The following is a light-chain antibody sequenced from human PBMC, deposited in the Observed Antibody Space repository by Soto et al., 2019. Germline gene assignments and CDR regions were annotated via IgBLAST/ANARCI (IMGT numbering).Light chain of an antibody. CDR1: QGFXTF. Sequence: DIVLTQSPATLWLSPGERATLSCMARQGFXTFFGWYEQRPGQAPRLLIXAASHRAAGIPARFSGSGSGTDFTLTISSLEPEEFAVYYCQQRSNWPPSTFGQGTRLEIK. CDR3: QQRSNWPPST. J-gene: IGKJ5*01. V-gene: IGKV3-11*01. CDR2: AAS.